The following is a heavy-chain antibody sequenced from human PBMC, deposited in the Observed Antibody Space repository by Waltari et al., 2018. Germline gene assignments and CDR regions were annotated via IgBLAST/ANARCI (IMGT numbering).Heavy chain of an antibody. Sequence: QVQLVQSGAEVKKPGASVKVSCKASGYTFTTYSIHWVRQAPGQRLEWMGWINTGKSYTKYSQNFQCRVTITRDTSAKTAYMELNTLRSEDTAVYFCAREGAAPGKGWGSWFDPWGQGTLVTVSS. CDR3: AREGAAPGKGWGSWFDP. V-gene: IGHV1-3*04. D-gene: IGHD6-13*01. CDR1: GYTFTTYS. J-gene: IGHJ5*02. CDR2: INTGKSYT.